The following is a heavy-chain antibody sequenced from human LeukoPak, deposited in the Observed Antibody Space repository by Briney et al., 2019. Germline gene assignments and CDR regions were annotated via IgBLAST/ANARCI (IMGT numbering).Heavy chain of an antibody. V-gene: IGHV1-3*01. J-gene: IGHJ4*02. Sequence: ASVKVSCKASGYTFTSYAMHWVRQAPGQRLEWMGWINAGNGNTKYSQKFQGRVTITRDTSASTAYMELSGLRSEDTAVYYCARESSGWYDAHFDYWGQGTLVTVSS. CDR2: INAGNGNT. CDR1: GYTFTSYA. CDR3: ARESSGWYDAHFDY. D-gene: IGHD6-19*01.